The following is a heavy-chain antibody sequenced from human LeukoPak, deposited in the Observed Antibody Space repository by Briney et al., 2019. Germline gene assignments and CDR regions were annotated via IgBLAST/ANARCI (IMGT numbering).Heavy chain of an antibody. CDR2: ISSSSSTI. J-gene: IGHJ3*02. D-gene: IGHD4-23*01. CDR3: ARVTLGDAFDI. V-gene: IGHV3-48*01. Sequence: GGSLRLSCAACGFTFSSYSMNWVRQAPGKGLEWVSYISSSSSTIYYADSVKGRFTISRDNAKNSLYLQMNSLRAEDTAVYYCARVTLGDAFDIWGQGTMVTVSS. CDR1: GFTFSSYS.